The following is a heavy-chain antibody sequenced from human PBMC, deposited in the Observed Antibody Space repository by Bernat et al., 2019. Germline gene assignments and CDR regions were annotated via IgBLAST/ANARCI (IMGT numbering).Heavy chain of an antibody. V-gene: IGHV3-30*18. J-gene: IGHJ4*02. CDR3: AKEANAYCGGDCYSFDY. Sequence: VQLVESGGGLVQPGGSLRLSCAASGFTFSSYGMHWVRQAPGKGLEWVAVISYDGSNKDYADSVKGRFTISRDNSKNTLYLQMNSLRAEDTAVYYCAKEANAYCGGDCYSFDYWGQGTLVTVSS. CDR1: GFTFSSYG. CDR2: ISYDGSNK. D-gene: IGHD2-21*01.